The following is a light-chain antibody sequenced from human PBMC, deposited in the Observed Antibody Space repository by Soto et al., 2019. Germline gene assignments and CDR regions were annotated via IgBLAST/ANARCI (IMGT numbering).Light chain of an antibody. CDR2: KAS. CDR3: QHYNSYSEA. V-gene: IGKV1-5*03. CDR1: QTTSSW. J-gene: IGKJ1*01. Sequence: DIQMTQSPSTLSVSVGDRVTITYRASQTTSSWLAWYQQKPGKAPKLLIYKASTLKSGVPSRFSGSGSGTECTRTISSLQPDDVETDCCQHYNSYSEAFGQGTKVDIK.